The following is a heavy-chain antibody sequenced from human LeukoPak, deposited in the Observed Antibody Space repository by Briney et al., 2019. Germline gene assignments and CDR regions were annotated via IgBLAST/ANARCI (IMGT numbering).Heavy chain of an antibody. CDR1: GGSLSSSSYY. J-gene: IGHJ4*02. CDR3: ARHPRLRYFDWSDY. V-gene: IGHV4-39*01. CDR2: LYYSGST. D-gene: IGHD3-9*01. Sequence: SEALSLTCTVSGGSLSSSSYYWGWIRQPPGKGLGWIGCLYYSGSTYYNPSLKSRVTISVDTSKNQFSLKLSSVTAADTAVYYCARHPRLRYFDWSDYWGQGTLVTVSS.